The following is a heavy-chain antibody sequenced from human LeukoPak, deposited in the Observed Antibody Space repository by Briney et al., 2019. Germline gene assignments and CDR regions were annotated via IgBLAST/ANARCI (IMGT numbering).Heavy chain of an antibody. J-gene: IGHJ4*02. V-gene: IGHV3-20*01. Sequence: PGRSLRLSCAASGFTFDDYGMSWVRQAPGKGLEWVSGINWNGGSTGYADSVKGRFTISRDNAKNSLYLQMNSLRAEDTALYHCARANFMYPFDYWGQGTLVTVSS. CDR2: INWNGGST. CDR1: GFTFDDYG. D-gene: IGHD2-8*01. CDR3: ARANFMYPFDY.